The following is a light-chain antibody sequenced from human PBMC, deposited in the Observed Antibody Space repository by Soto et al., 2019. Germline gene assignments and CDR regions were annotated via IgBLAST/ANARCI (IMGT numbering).Light chain of an antibody. Sequence: IVITQSPATLSVSPGQGATLSCGASQSVSRNLAWYQQKPGQAPRLVLYHASTRATGIPDRFSGSGSGTEFTLTIASLQXEDFAVYYCQQFYTWPLTFGPGTKVDI. CDR2: HAS. V-gene: IGKV3-15*01. J-gene: IGKJ3*01. CDR1: QSVSRN. CDR3: QQFYTWPLT.